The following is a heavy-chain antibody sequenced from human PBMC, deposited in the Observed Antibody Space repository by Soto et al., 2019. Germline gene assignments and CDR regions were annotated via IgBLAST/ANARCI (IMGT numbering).Heavy chain of an antibody. CDR2: IIPILGIA. V-gene: IGHV1-69*02. J-gene: IGHJ3*02. CDR1: GGTFSSYT. CDR3: ASQSGYGNAFDI. Sequence: QVQLVQSGAEVKKPGSSVKVSCKASGGTFSSYTISWVRQAPGQGLEWMGRIIPILGIANYAQKFQGRVTITADKSTSTAYMELSSLRSEDTAVYYCASQSGYGNAFDIWGQGTMVTVSS. D-gene: IGHD5-12*01.